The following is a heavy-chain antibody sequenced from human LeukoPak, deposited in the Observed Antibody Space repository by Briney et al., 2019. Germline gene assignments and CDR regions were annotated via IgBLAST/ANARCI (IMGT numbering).Heavy chain of an antibody. CDR2: IYYSGSA. Sequence: SETLSLTCTVSGGSISSYYWSWIRQPPGKGLEWIGYIYYSGSANYNPSLKSRVTISVDTSKNQFSLKLSSVTAVDTAVYYCARKVGGGYYFYAFDIWGQGTMVTVSS. D-gene: IGHD3-3*01. J-gene: IGHJ3*02. V-gene: IGHV4-59*01. CDR1: GGSISSYY. CDR3: ARKVGGGYYFYAFDI.